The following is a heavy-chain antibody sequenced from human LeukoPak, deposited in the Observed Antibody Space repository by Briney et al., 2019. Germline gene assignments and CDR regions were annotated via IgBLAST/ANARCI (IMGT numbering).Heavy chain of an antibody. J-gene: IGHJ6*03. D-gene: IGHD5-12*01. CDR3: AKDTVKVTTIRRVPHYMDV. V-gene: IGHV3-21*01. CDR2: ISSSSTDI. Sequence: GGSLRLSCAASGFTFSTFAMIWVRQAPGRGLEWVSSISSSSTDIYYADSVKGRFTISRDNSKNTLYLQMNSLRAEDTAVYYCAKDTVKVTTIRRVPHYMDVWGKGTTVTISS. CDR1: GFTFSTFA.